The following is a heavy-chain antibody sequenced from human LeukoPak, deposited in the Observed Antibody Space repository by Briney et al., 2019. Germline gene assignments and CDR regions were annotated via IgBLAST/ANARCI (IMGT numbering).Heavy chain of an antibody. J-gene: IGHJ4*02. CDR1: GFTFSSYA. CDR2: ISYDGSNK. Sequence: GGSLRLSCAASGFTFSSYAMSWVRQAPGKGLEWVAVISYDGSNKYYADSVKGRFTISRDNSKNTLYLQMNSLRAEDTAVYYCARPHSSGWESFDYWGQGTLVTVSS. V-gene: IGHV3-30*04. CDR3: ARPHSSGWESFDY. D-gene: IGHD6-19*01.